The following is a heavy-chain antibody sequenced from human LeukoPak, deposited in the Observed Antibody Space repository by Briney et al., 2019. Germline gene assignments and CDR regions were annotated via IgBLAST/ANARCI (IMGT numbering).Heavy chain of an antibody. CDR2: IYPGDSDT. V-gene: IGHV5-51*01. D-gene: IGHD5-12*01. CDR1: GYTFTSYW. CDR3: ARKVATSYYYMDV. J-gene: IGHJ6*03. Sequence: ESLKISCKASGYTFTSYWIGWVRQMPGKGLEWMGIIYPGDSDTRYSPSFQGQVTISADKSISTAYLQWSSLKASDTAMYYCARKVATSYYYMDVWGKGTTVTVSS.